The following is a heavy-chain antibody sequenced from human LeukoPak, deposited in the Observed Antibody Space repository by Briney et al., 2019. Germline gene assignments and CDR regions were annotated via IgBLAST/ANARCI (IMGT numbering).Heavy chain of an antibody. V-gene: IGHV3-23*01. Sequence: GGSLRLSCAASGFTFSSYAMTWVRQAPGKGLEWVSAISGSGGSAYYADSVKGRFTISRDNSKNTLSLQMNSLRAEDTAVYYCARGASTEGATVNYFDYWGQGTLVTVSS. CDR3: ARGASTEGATVNYFDY. D-gene: IGHD2-8*02. CDR2: ISGSGGSA. J-gene: IGHJ4*02. CDR1: GFTFSSYA.